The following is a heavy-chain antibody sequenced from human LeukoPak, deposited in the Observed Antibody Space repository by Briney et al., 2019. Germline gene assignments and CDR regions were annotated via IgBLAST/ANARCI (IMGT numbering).Heavy chain of an antibody. CDR1: GFSFSGYW. J-gene: IGHJ4*02. D-gene: IGHD2/OR15-2a*01. V-gene: IGHV3-7*03. CDR3: ARRGSTDY. CDR2: IKEDGSEK. Sequence: GGSLRLSCAASGFSFSGYWMTWVRQAPGKGLEWVANIKEDGSEKYYADFVKGRFTISRDNAKNSLDLQMNSLRAENTAVYYCARRGSTDYWGQGTLVTVSS.